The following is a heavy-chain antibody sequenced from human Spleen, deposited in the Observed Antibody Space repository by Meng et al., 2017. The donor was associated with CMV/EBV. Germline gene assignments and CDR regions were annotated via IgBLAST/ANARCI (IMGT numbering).Heavy chain of an antibody. D-gene: IGHD3-10*01. CDR2: ISSSGSYI. CDR1: GFTFDDYA. Sequence: GESLKISCAASGFTFDDYAMHWVRQAPGKGLEWVSSISSSGSYIYYADSVRGRFTISRDNAKSLVYLQMNSLRAEDTAAYYCATYYYGSGSYYNSPGYYYGMDVWGQGTTVTVSS. CDR3: ATYYYGSGSYYNSPGYYYGMDV. J-gene: IGHJ6*02. V-gene: IGHV3-21*01.